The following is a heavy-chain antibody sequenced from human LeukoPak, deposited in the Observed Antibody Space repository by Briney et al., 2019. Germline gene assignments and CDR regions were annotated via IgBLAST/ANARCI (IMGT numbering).Heavy chain of an antibody. Sequence: GRSLRLSCAASGFTFSSYAMHWVRQAPGKGLEGVAVISYDGSNKYYADSVKGRFTISRDNSKNTLYLQMNSLRAEDTAVYYCASTPPRVEKWELPLTDWGQGTLVTVSS. D-gene: IGHD1-26*01. CDR1: GFTFSSYA. CDR2: ISYDGSNK. V-gene: IGHV3-30-3*01. J-gene: IGHJ4*02. CDR3: ASTPPRVEKWELPLTD.